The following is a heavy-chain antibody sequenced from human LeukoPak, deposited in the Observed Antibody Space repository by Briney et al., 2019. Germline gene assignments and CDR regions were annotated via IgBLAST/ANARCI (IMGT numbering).Heavy chain of an antibody. CDR3: ARADDYTIFDY. CDR1: GGSVSSGSYY. J-gene: IGHJ4*02. CDR2: IYYSGST. Sequence: SETLSLTCTVSGGSVSSGSYYWSWIRQPPGKGLEWIGYIYYSGSTNYNPSLKSRVTISVDTSKNQFSLKLSSVTAADTAVYYCARADDYTIFDYWGQGTLVTVSS. D-gene: IGHD4-11*01. V-gene: IGHV4-61*01.